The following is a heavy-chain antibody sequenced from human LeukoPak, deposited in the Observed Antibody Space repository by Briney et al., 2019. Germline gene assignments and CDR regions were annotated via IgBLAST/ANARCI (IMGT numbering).Heavy chain of an antibody. CDR1: GFTFSSYG. CDR3: AKGAGGSGWYFDY. J-gene: IGHJ4*02. V-gene: IGHV3-30*18. D-gene: IGHD6-19*01. CDR2: ISYDGSNK. Sequence: ERSLRLSCAASGFTFSSYGMHWVRQAPGKGLEGVAVISYDGSNKYYADSVKGRFTISRDNSKNTLYLQMNSLRAEDTAVYYCAKGAGGSGWYFDYWGQGTLVTVSS.